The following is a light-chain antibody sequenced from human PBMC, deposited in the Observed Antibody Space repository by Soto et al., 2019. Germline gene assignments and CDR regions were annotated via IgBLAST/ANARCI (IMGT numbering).Light chain of an antibody. CDR2: GAS. J-gene: IGKJ2*01. CDR1: QSVSSSY. CDR3: QQYGSSLPLYT. Sequence: EIVLTQSPGTLFLSPGERATLSCRASQSVSSSYLAWYQQKPGQAPRLLIYGASSRATGIPDRFSGSGSGTDFTLTISRLEPEDFAVYYCQQYGSSLPLYTFGQGTKLEIK. V-gene: IGKV3-20*01.